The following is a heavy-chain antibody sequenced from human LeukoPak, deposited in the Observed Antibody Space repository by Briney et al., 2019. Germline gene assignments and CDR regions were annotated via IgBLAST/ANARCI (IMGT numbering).Heavy chain of an antibody. V-gene: IGHV3-7*01. CDR3: GRVTCGGDCYWDY. D-gene: IGHD2-21*02. CDR2: IKQDGSEK. J-gene: IGHJ4*02. CDR1: GFTFSSYW. Sequence: GGSLRLSCAASGFTFSSYWMSWVRQAPGKGLEWVANIKQDGSEKYYVDSVKGRFTISGDNAKNSLYLQMNSLRAEDTAVYYCGRVTCGGDCYWDYWGQGTLVTVSS.